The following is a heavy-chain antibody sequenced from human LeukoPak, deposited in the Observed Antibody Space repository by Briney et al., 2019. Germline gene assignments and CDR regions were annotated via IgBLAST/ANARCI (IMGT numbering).Heavy chain of an antibody. Sequence: GESLKTSCKAPGYRFTSFWIGWVRQMPGRGLEWMGIIYPGDSDTRFSPSFQGQVTISADKSISTAYLQWNSLKASDTAMYYCARHLFSLVAAIEGAFDIWGQGTMVTVSS. V-gene: IGHV5-51*01. CDR2: IYPGDSDT. CDR3: ARHLFSLVAAIEGAFDI. J-gene: IGHJ3*02. D-gene: IGHD5-12*01. CDR1: GYRFTSFW.